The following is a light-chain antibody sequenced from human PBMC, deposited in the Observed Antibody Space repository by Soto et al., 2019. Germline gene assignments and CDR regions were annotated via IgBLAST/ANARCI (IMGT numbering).Light chain of an antibody. CDR2: RAS. V-gene: IGKV3-20*01. CDR1: QTMSNNF. J-gene: IGKJ2*01. CDR3: QQYGRSPFT. Sequence: EIVLTQSPDTLSLSPGERVTLSCRASQTMSNNFVAWFQQNPGLPPRLLNHRASTRASGVPFRCTGGGSGTDFVLTIRRVEPEDFEVYYCQQYGRSPFTFGQGTKLQIK.